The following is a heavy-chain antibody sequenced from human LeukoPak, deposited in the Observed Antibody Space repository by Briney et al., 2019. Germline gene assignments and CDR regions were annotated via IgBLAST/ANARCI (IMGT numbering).Heavy chain of an antibody. CDR1: GYTFSNYG. D-gene: IGHD1-26*01. J-gene: IGHJ4*02. CDR3: ARYSGGFYGDLDY. CDR2: VSAKSGYT. V-gene: IGHV1-18*01. Sequence: GASVKLSCKASGYTFSNYGITWVRQAPGQGHEWMGCVSAKSGYTNYAQKIQGRVTMTTDTSTNTGYMELRSLRSDDTAVYYCARYSGGFYGDLDYWGQGTLVTVSS.